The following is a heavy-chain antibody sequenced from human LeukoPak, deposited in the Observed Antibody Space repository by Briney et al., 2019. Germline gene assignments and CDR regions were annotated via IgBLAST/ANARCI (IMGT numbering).Heavy chain of an antibody. D-gene: IGHD3-10*01. CDR1: GGTFSSYA. J-gene: IGHJ5*02. CDR2: INPNSGGT. Sequence: ASVKVSCKASGGTFSSYAISWVRQAPGQGLEWMGRINPNSGGTNYVQKFQGRVTMTRDTSISTAYMELSRLRSDDTAVYYCARGSDYYGSGSYYINTPSWFDPWGQGTLVTVSS. V-gene: IGHV1-2*06. CDR3: ARGSDYYGSGSYYINTPSWFDP.